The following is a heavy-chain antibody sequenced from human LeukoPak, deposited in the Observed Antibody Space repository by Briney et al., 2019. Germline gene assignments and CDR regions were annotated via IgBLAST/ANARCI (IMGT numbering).Heavy chain of an antibody. V-gene: IGHV3-21*01. D-gene: IGHD3-22*01. CDR3: ARSTVYDSSGFDY. Sequence: GGSLRLSCAASGFTFSSYSMNWVRQAPGKGLEWVSSISSSSSYIYYADSVKGRFTISRDNAKNSLYLQMNSLRAEDTAVYYCARSTVYDSSGFDYWGQGTLVTVSS. CDR2: ISSSSSYI. CDR1: GFTFSSYS. J-gene: IGHJ4*02.